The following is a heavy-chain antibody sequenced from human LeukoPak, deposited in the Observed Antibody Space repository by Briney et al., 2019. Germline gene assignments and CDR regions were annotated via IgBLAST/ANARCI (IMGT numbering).Heavy chain of an antibody. CDR3: ARGASGLRYFDY. D-gene: IGHD3-9*01. V-gene: IGHV4-39*01. CDR1: GGSISSSSYY. J-gene: IGHJ4*02. Sequence: PSETLSLTCTVSGGSISSSSYYWGWIRQPPGKGLEWIGSIYYSGSTYYNPSLKSRVTISVDTSKNQFSLKLSSVTAADTAVYYCARGASGLRYFDYWGQGTLVTVSS. CDR2: IYYSGST.